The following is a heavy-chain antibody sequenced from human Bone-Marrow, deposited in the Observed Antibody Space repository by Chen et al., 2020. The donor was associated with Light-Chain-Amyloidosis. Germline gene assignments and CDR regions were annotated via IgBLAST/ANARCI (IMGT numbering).Heavy chain of an antibody. V-gene: IGHV5-51*01. CDR1: GYTFPNYW. CDR3: ARRRDCYNFDY. D-gene: IGHD2-21*01. J-gene: IGHJ4*02. CDR2: IYPDYSDA. Sequence: EVQLEQSGPAVKKTGETLKIYCKVSGYTFPNYWIGWVRQMPGKGLEWMGVIYPDYSDARYSPSFEGQVTISADKSITTAYLQWRSLKASDTAMYYCARRRDCYNFDYWGQGTLVTFSS.